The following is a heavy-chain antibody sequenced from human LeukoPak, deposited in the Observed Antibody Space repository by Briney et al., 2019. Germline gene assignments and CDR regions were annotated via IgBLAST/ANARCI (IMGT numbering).Heavy chain of an antibody. D-gene: IGHD6-19*01. CDR1: GGSFSDFH. CDR2: INHN. Sequence: PSETLSLTCAVYGGSFSDFHWTWIRQSPGKGLEWIGEINHNNYNPSLKSRVTISVDTSKNQFSLKLSSVTAADTAVYYCARAVIAVAGIGFDYWGQGTLVTVSS. CDR3: ARAVIAVAGIGFDY. V-gene: IGHV4-34*01. J-gene: IGHJ4*02.